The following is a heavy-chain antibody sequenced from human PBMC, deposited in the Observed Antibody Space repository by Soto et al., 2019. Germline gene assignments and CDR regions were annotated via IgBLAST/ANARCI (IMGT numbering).Heavy chain of an antibody. D-gene: IGHD1-26*01. J-gene: IGHJ6*04. Sequence: ASVKVSCKASGGTFSSYTISWVRQAPGQGLEWMGRIIPILGIASYAQKFQGRVTITADKSTSTAYMELSSLRSEDTAVYYCARADYYLRPVLDVWGKGTTVTVSS. V-gene: IGHV1-69*02. CDR2: IIPILGIA. CDR1: GGTFSSYT. CDR3: ARADYYLRPVLDV.